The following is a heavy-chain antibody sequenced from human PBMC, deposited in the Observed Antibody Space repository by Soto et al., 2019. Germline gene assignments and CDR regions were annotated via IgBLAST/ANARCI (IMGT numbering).Heavy chain of an antibody. V-gene: IGHV3-30*18. Sequence: GGTLRLSCAVSGFSFSDCGMHWVRQAPGKGLEWVAVISYDGSNKYYADSVKGRFTISRDNSKNTLYLQMNTLRAEDTALYYCAKVNADNYESGPPPPGYYYGMDVWGQGTTVTVSS. J-gene: IGHJ6*02. D-gene: IGHD3-22*01. CDR2: ISYDGSNK. CDR1: GFSFSDCG. CDR3: AKVNADNYESGPPPPGYYYGMDV.